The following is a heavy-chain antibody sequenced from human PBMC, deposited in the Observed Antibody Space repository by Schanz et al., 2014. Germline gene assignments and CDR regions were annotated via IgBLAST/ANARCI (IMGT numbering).Heavy chain of an antibody. J-gene: IGHJ6*02. CDR2: INGYNGHT. Sequence: QVQLVQSGAEVKKPGASVKVSCKASGYTFSSYGITWVRQAPGQGLEWMGWINGYNGHTLYAQKFQGRVTITRDTSGSRAERERKRRRGEGRGGEGGGRGGGGGGGGGGGGGGGGGGVWGQGTAVTVSS. CDR1: GYTFSSYG. CDR3: GRGGGGGGGGGGGGGGGGGGV. V-gene: IGHV1-18*01. D-gene: IGHD3-16*01.